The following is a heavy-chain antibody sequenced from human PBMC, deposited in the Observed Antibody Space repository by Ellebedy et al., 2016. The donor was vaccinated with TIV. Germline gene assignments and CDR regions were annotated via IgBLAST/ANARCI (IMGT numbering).Heavy chain of an antibody. J-gene: IGHJ3*02. CDR1: GFTVSTNY. CDR2: TYTGGST. Sequence: GGSLRLSCAASGFTVSTNYMKWVRQAPGKGLDWVSVTYTGGSTYYADSVKGRFTISRDNSKNTLYLQMNSLRAEDTAVYYCAREYSGSYGDAFDIWGQGTMVTVSS. D-gene: IGHD1-26*01. V-gene: IGHV3-66*01. CDR3: AREYSGSYGDAFDI.